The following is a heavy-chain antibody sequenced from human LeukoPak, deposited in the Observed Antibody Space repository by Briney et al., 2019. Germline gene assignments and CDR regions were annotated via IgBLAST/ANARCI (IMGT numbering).Heavy chain of an antibody. D-gene: IGHD4-17*01. V-gene: IGHV5-51*01. J-gene: IGHJ4*02. CDR1: RYSSASYW. CDR2: IYPGDSDI. Sequence: GESLKISCKASRYSSASYWIAWVRQMPGKGLEWMGIIYPGDSDIIYSPSFQGQVTISADKSISTAYLQWSSLKASDTAMYYCASDDYGDYVLWGRGTLVTVSS. CDR3: ASDDYGDYVL.